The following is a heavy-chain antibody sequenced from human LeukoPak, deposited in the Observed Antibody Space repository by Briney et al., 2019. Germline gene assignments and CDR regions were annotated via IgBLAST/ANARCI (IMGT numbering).Heavy chain of an antibody. V-gene: IGHV3-21*01. D-gene: IGHD2-15*01. CDR2: ICSSSSYI. Sequence: GGSLRLSCAASGFTFSSYSMNWVRQAPGKGLEWVSSICSSSSYIYYADSVKGRFTISRDNAKNSLYLQMNSLRAEDTAVYYCARDGGPTRRDFDYWGQGTLVTVSS. J-gene: IGHJ4*02. CDR3: ARDGGPTRRDFDY. CDR1: GFTFSSYS.